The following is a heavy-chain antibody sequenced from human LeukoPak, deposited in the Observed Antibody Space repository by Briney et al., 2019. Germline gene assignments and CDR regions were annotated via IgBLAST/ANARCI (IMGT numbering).Heavy chain of an antibody. Sequence: ASVKVSCKASEHTFSGYYIQWVRQAPGQGLEWLGWISPNGYDSDYVQKFQGTVTMTRDKSISTAYMELRTLRSDDTAVYYCARGKKIIARPHYFFFMDVWGKGTTVTVSS. CDR2: ISPNGYDS. CDR3: ARGKKIIARPHYFFFMDV. J-gene: IGHJ6*03. D-gene: IGHD6-6*01. V-gene: IGHV1-2*02. CDR1: EHTFSGYY.